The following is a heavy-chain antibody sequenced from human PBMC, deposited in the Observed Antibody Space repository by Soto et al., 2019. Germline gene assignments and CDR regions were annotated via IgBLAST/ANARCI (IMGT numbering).Heavy chain of an antibody. D-gene: IGHD3-10*01. CDR1: GFTFSNYG. CDR2: FSYDGSYK. Sequence: GGSLRLSCAASGFTFSNYGMHWVRQVPGKGLEWVAVFSYDGSYKYYGDSVKGRFTISRDNAENSLYLQMNSLSVEDTAVYYCARVPGTTRYWDYWGQGILVTVSS. J-gene: IGHJ4*02. V-gene: IGHV3-30*03. CDR3: ARVPGTTRYWDY.